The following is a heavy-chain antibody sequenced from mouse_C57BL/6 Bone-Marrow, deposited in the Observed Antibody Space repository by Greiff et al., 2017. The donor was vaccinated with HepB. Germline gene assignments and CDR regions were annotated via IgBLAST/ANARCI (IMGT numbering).Heavy chain of an antibody. CDR2: ISSGSSTI. D-gene: IGHD2-5*01. Sequence: EVKVVESGGGLVKPGGSLKLSCAASGFTFSDYGMHWVRQAPEKGLEWVAYISSGSSTIYYADTVKGRLTISIDNAKNTLFLQLTSLRSEDTAMYYCARPYYSNYVYFDCWGQGTTLTVSS. V-gene: IGHV5-17*01. J-gene: IGHJ2*01. CDR1: GFTFSDYG. CDR3: ARPYYSNYVYFDC.